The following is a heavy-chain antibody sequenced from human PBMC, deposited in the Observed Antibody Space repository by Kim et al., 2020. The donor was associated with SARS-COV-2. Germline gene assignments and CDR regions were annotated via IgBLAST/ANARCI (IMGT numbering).Heavy chain of an antibody. J-gene: IGHJ4*02. V-gene: IGHV1-2*06. CDR2: INPNSGGT. D-gene: IGHD6-6*01. Sequence: ASVKVSCKASGYTFTGYYMHWVRQAPGQGLEWMGRINPNSGGTNYAQKFQGRVTMTRDTSISTAYMELSRLRSDDTAVYYCAREAFGSSSSGVDYWGQGTLVTVSS. CDR1: GYTFTGYY. CDR3: AREAFGSSSSGVDY.